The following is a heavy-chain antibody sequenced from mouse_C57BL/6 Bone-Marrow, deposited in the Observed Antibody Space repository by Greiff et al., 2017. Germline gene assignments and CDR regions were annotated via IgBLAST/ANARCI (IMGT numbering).Heavy chain of an antibody. D-gene: IGHD2-5*01. CDR2: IDPSDSYT. CDR1: GYTFTSYW. CDR3: ARANYYSIAWFAY. V-gene: IGHV1-69*01. Sequence: QVQLQQPGAELVMPGASVKLSCKASGYTFTSYWMHWVKQRPGQGLEWIGEIDPSDSYTNYNQKFKGKSTLTVDKSSSTAYMQLSSLTSEDSAVYYCARANYYSIAWFAYWGQGTLVTVSA. J-gene: IGHJ3*01.